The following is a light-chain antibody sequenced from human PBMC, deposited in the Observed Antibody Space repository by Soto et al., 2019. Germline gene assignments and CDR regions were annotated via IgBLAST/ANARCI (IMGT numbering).Light chain of an antibody. Sequence: EIVLTQSPGTLSLSPGERATLSCRASQSVSSNYLAWYQQKPGQAPRLLIYGASSRATGIPDRFSGSGSGTDFPLTISRLEPEDFAVYYCQQYGSSPPYTFGQGNKLEIK. J-gene: IGKJ2*01. V-gene: IGKV3-20*01. CDR1: QSVSSNY. CDR3: QQYGSSPPYT. CDR2: GAS.